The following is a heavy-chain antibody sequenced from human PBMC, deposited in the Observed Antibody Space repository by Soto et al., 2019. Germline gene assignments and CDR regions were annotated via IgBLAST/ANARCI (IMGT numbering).Heavy chain of an antibody. V-gene: IGHV3-23*01. CDR2: ISGSGGST. J-gene: IGHJ6*02. Sequence: GGSLRLSCAASGFTFSSYAMSWVRQAPGKGLEWVSAISGSGGSTYYADSVKGRFTISRDNSKNTVYLQMNSLRAEDTAVYFCAKDLGPRVVPAARPDYDGMDVWGQWTTVTVSS. CDR3: AKDLGPRVVPAARPDYDGMDV. D-gene: IGHD2-2*02. CDR1: GFTFSSYA.